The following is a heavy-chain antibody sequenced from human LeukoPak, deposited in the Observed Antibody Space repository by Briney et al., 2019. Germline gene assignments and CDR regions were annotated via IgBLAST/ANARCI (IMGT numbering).Heavy chain of an antibody. D-gene: IGHD6-6*01. J-gene: IGHJ1*01. CDR2: IFTSGST. Sequence: PSQTLSLTCTVSGGSIRTGSYYWSWIRQPAGKELQWIGRIFTSGSTNYNPSLKSRVTISVDTSKNQFSLKLSSVTAAATAVYYCARDSSSPRVKYFQHWGQGTLVTVSS. CDR1: GGSIRTGSYY. CDR3: ARDSSSPRVKYFQH. V-gene: IGHV4-61*02.